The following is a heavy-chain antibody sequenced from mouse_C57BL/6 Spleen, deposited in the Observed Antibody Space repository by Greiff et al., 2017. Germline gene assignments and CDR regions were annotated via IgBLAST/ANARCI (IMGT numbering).Heavy chain of an antibody. V-gene: IGHV5-9-1*02. CDR3: TRDAYYSNYGDAMDY. CDR2: ISSGGDYI. J-gene: IGHJ4*01. CDR1: GFTFSSYA. Sequence: EVKVVESGEGLVKPGGSLKLSCAASGFTFSSYAMSWVRQTPEKRLEWVAYISSGGDYIYYADTVKGRFTISRDNARNTLYLQMSSLKSEDTAMYYCTRDAYYSNYGDAMDYWGQGTSVTVSS. D-gene: IGHD2-5*01.